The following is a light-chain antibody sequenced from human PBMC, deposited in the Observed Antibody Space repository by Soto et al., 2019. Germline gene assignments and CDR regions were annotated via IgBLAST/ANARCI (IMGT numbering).Light chain of an antibody. Sequence: DIQLPQSPSFLSASVGDRVTITCRASQGISSYLAWYQQKPGKAPKLLIYAASTLQSGVPSRFSGSGSGTEFTLTISSLQPEDFATYYCQQVNSYPITFGQGTRLEIK. V-gene: IGKV1-9*01. J-gene: IGKJ5*01. CDR3: QQVNSYPIT. CDR2: AAS. CDR1: QGISSY.